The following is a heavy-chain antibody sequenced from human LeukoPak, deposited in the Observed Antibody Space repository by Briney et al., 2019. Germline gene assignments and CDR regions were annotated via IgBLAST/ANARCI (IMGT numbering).Heavy chain of an antibody. CDR2: IYHSGST. V-gene: IGHV4-38-2*02. Sequence: SETLSLTCTVSGYSISSGSYWGWIRQPPGKGLEWIGSIYHSGSTYYNPSLKSRVTISVDTSKNQFSLKLSSVTAADTAVYYCARLGVIGRGDWFDPWGQGTLVTVSS. D-gene: IGHD3-16*02. CDR3: ARLGVIGRGDWFDP. CDR1: GYSISSGSY. J-gene: IGHJ5*02.